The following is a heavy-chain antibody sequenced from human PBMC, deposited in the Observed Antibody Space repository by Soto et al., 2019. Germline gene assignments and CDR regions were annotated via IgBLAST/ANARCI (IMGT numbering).Heavy chain of an antibody. J-gene: IGHJ4*02. CDR3: ARHRPQEDGNKNAFAY. V-gene: IGHV4-39*01. D-gene: IGHD2-15*01. CDR2: IYYSGHT. Sequence: QLQLQESGPGPVKPSETLSLTCTVSGDSISSAGYSWGWIRQPPGKGLEYIGTIYYSGHTYYNSSLMSRVTISLDTSKTQCSLKLTSVPAADTPLYYCARHRPQEDGNKNAFAYWGQGAPVTDSS. CDR1: GDSISSAGYS.